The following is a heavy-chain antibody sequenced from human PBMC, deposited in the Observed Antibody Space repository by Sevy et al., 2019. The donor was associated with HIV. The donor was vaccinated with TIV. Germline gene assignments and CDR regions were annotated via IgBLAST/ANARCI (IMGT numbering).Heavy chain of an antibody. CDR3: AFTKGVFGVVMTSFFFDF. D-gene: IGHD3-3*01. CDR2: ISAYNGNT. Sequence: ASVKVSCKASGYTFTSYGIAWVRQAPGQGLEWMGWISAYNGNTNYAREFQGRLTMTTDTSTTTVYMDLRSLRFDDTAVYYCAFTKGVFGVVMTSFFFDFWGQGTPVTVSS. J-gene: IGHJ4*02. CDR1: GYTFTSYG. V-gene: IGHV1-18*01.